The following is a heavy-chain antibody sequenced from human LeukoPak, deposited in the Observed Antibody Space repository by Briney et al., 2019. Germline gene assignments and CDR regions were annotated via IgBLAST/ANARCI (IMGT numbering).Heavy chain of an antibody. CDR1: GYTFNTYS. CDR3: ARDYILPLETDNGDGFAI. Sequence: ASVKVSCKASGYTFNTYSISWVRQAPGKGLEWMGWVSPSHTTRVYAQQFQGRVTMTADTNTNTVSMELRSLRSDDTAVYFCARDYILPLETDNGDGFAIWGQGTVVSVSS. D-gene: IGHD3-3*02. V-gene: IGHV1-18*01. CDR2: VSPSHTTR. J-gene: IGHJ3*02.